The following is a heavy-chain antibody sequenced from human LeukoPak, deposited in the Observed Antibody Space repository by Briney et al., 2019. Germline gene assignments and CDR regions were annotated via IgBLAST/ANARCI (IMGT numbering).Heavy chain of an antibody. CDR1: GYTFTGYY. Sequence: ASVKVSCKASGYTFTGYYMHWVRQAPGQGLEWMGWIDPNSSGTNYAQKFQGRVTMTRDTSISTAYMELSRLRSDDTAVYYCARDFSRIVGASLGYWGQGTLVTVSS. CDR3: ARDFSRIVGASLGY. J-gene: IGHJ4*02. V-gene: IGHV1-2*02. D-gene: IGHD1-26*01. CDR2: IDPNSSGT.